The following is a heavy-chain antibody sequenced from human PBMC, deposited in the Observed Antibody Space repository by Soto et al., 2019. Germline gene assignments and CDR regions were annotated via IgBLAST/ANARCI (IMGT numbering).Heavy chain of an antibody. D-gene: IGHD2-21*02. J-gene: IGHJ4*02. CDR3: AHRPPGYGGNSYYFDY. CDR2: ISWDDDK. Sequence: QITLKESGPTLVKPTQTLTLTCTFSGFSLSTSGVGVGWIRQPPGKALEWLALISWDDDKRYSPSLKSRLTITKDTSKNQVVLTMTNMDPVDTATYYCAHRPPGYGGNSYYFDYWGQGTLVTVSS. CDR1: GFSLSTSGVG. V-gene: IGHV2-5*02.